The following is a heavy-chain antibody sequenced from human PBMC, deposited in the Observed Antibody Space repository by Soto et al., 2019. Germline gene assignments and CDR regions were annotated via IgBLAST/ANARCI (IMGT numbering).Heavy chain of an antibody. V-gene: IGHV3-7*05. CDR2: INQDGSEK. CDR1: GFSFNNDW. D-gene: IGHD6-13*01. CDR3: ARGGFNSWSY. J-gene: IGHJ4*02. Sequence: VQLVDSGGRLVQPGGCLRLSCAASGFSFNNDWMSWVRQTPERGLEWVANINQDGSEKNYVDSVKGRFTISRDNANNSLYLQMNSLRGDDTAVYFCARGGFNSWSYWGQGTLVTVSS.